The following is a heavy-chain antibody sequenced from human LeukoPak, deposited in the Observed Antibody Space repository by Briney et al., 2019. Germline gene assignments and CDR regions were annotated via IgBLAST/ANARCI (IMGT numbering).Heavy chain of an antibody. V-gene: IGHV4-59*08. CDR1: GGSFSGYY. D-gene: IGHD6-13*01. J-gene: IGHJ4*02. Sequence: SETLSLTCAVYGGSFSGYYWSWIRQPPGKGLEWIGYIYYSGSTNYNPSLKSRVTISVDTSKNQFSLKLSSVTAADTAVYYCARHFYSSSWYGIDYWGQGTLVTVSS. CDR2: IYYSGST. CDR3: ARHFYSSSWYGIDY.